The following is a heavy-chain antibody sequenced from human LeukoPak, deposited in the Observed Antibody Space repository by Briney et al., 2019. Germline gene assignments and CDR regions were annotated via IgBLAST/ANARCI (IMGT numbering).Heavy chain of an antibody. CDR1: GFTFSSYW. J-gene: IGHJ4*02. Sequence: GGSLRLSCAASGFTFSSYWMHWVRQAPGKGLVWVSRINTDGSSTNYADSVKGRFTISRDNAKNTLYLQMGSLRAEDMAVYYCTRGPGYDYVWGSFRADYWGQGTLVTVSS. D-gene: IGHD3-16*02. CDR3: TRGPGYDYVWGSFRADY. CDR2: INTDGSST. V-gene: IGHV3-74*01.